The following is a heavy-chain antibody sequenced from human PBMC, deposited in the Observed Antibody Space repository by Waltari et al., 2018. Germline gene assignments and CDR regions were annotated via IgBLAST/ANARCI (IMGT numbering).Heavy chain of an antibody. Sequence: EVQLLESGGGLVQPGGSLRLSCAASGFTFSSYAMSWVRQAPGKGLEWVSAISGSGCSTYYADSVKGRFTISRDNSKNTLYLQMNSLRAEDTAVYYCARVRGGYYDSSGYYGYWGQGTLVTVSS. J-gene: IGHJ4*02. CDR1: GFTFSSYA. V-gene: IGHV3-23*01. CDR3: ARVRGGYYDSSGYYGY. CDR2: ISGSGCST. D-gene: IGHD3-22*01.